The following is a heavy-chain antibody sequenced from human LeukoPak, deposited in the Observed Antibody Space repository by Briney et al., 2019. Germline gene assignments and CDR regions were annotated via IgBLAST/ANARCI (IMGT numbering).Heavy chain of an antibody. D-gene: IGHD6-19*01. CDR3: ASSRYSSDRFDP. Sequence: ASVKVSCKASGYIFTSYGISWVRQAPGQGLEWMGWISAYNGNTNYAQKLQGRVTMTTDTSTSTAYMELRSLRSDDTAVYYCASSRYSSDRFDPWGQGTLVTVSS. V-gene: IGHV1-18*04. CDR1: GYIFTSYG. J-gene: IGHJ5*02. CDR2: ISAYNGNT.